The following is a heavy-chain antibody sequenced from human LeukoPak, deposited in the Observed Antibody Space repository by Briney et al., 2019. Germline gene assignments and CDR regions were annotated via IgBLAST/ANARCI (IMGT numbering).Heavy chain of an antibody. CDR1: GGSISSYY. Sequence: SETLSLTCTVSGGSISSYYWSWIRQPPGKGLEWIAYVNYIGTTNYNPSLRSRVAISLDTSRNQFSLNLTSVTAADTAVYYCARADYSGAWHGGGGYFFNYWGQGSLVTVSS. J-gene: IGHJ4*01. V-gene: IGHV4-59*01. CDR3: ARADYSGAWHGGGGYFFNY. CDR2: VNYIGTT. D-gene: IGHD1-26*01.